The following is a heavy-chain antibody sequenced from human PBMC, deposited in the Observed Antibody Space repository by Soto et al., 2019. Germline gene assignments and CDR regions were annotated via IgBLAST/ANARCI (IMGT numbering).Heavy chain of an antibody. Sequence: GGSLRLSCTASGFTFGDYAMSWFRQAPGKGLEWVGFIRGKAYGGTTEYAASVKGRFTISRDDSRSIAYLQMNSLKTEDTAVYYCTRDRSGSSCPLFDYWGQGTLVPVSS. CDR1: GFTFGDYA. J-gene: IGHJ4*02. CDR3: TRDRSGSSCPLFDY. D-gene: IGHD6-13*01. CDR2: IRGKAYGGTT. V-gene: IGHV3-49*03.